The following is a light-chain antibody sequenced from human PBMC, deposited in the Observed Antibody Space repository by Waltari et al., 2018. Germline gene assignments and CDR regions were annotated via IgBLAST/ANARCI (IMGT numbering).Light chain of an antibody. J-gene: IGLJ2*01. CDR3: AAWDDVLSGVV. Sequence: QPVLIQPPSASGTPGQRVTISCSGSSPNTGSTYVYWYQQVPGTAPKPLMHRDNWRPSGVPDRFSGSKSGTSASLAISGVRSEDEADYHCAAWDDVLSGVVFGGGTKLTVL. CDR1: SPNTGSTY. V-gene: IGLV1-47*01. CDR2: RDN.